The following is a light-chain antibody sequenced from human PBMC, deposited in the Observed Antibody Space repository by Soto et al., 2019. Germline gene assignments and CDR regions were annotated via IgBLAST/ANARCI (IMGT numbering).Light chain of an antibody. CDR2: GAS. J-gene: IGKJ2*01. CDR3: QQYGSLYT. CDR1: QSVSSSY. V-gene: IGKV3-20*01. Sequence: EIVLTQSPGTLSLSPGERATLSCRARQSVSSSYLAWYQQKPGQAPRLLIYGASSRATGIPDRFSGSGSGTDFTLTISRLEPEDFAVYYWQQYGSLYTFGQGTKREIK.